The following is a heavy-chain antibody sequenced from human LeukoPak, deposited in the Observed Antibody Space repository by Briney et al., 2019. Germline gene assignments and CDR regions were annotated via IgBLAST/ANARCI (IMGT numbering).Heavy chain of an antibody. Sequence: SETLSLTCTVSGGSISSYYWSWIRQPPGKGLEWIGYIYYSGSTNYNPSLKSRVTISVDTSKNQFSLKLSSVTAADTAVYYCARDRGGSYPIDYWGQGTLVTVSS. D-gene: IGHD1-26*01. V-gene: IGHV4-59*01. J-gene: IGHJ4*02. CDR3: ARDRGGSYPIDY. CDR2: IYYSGST. CDR1: GGSISSYY.